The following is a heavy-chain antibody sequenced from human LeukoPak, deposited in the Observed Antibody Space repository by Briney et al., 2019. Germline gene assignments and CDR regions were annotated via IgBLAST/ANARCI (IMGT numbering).Heavy chain of an antibody. CDR1: GFTFSSYG. CDR3: AKRGYYGSGSYFDY. J-gene: IGHJ4*02. CDR2: IRYDGSNK. V-gene: IGHV3-30*02. D-gene: IGHD3-10*01. Sequence: PGGSLRLSCAASGFTFSSYGMHWVRQAPGKGLEWVAFIRYDGSNKYYADSVKGRFTISRDNSKNTLYLQMNSLRAEDTAVYYCAKRGYYGSGSYFDYWGQGTLVTVSS.